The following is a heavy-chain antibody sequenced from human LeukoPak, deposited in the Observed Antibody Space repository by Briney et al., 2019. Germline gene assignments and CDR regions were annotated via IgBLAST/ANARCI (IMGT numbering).Heavy chain of an antibody. Sequence: PGGSLRLSCAASGFTFSSYAMSWVRQAPGKGLEWVSAISGSGGSTYYADSVKGRFTISRDNSKNTLYLQMNSLRAEDTAVYYCGKSYTSGWSLGFDYWGQGTLVTVSS. CDR2: ISGSGGST. CDR1: GFTFSSYA. CDR3: GKSYTSGWSLGFDY. D-gene: IGHD6-19*01. V-gene: IGHV3-23*01. J-gene: IGHJ4*02.